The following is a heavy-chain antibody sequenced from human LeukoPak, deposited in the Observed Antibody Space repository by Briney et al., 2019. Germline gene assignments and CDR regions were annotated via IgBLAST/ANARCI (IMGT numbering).Heavy chain of an antibody. CDR3: ARQFSAGVFDY. D-gene: IGHD7-27*01. V-gene: IGHV5-51*01. J-gene: IGHJ4*02. CDR2: IYPGDSDT. CDR1: GYSFTSYW. Sequence: HGESLKISCKGSGYSFTSYWIGWVRQMPGKGLEWMGIIYPGDSDTRYGPSFQGQVTVSADRSISTVYLYWSSLKASDTAMYYCARQFSAGVFDYWGQGTLVTVSS.